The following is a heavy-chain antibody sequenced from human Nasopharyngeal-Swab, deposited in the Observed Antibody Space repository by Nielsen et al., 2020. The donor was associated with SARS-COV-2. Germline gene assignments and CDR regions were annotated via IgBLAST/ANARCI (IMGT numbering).Heavy chain of an antibody. CDR1: GFTFSSYW. V-gene: IGHV3-7*03. CDR2: IKQDGSEK. CDR3: AKDRGQLWLEDYMDV. D-gene: IGHD5-18*01. J-gene: IGHJ6*03. Sequence: GESLKISCAASGFTFSSYWMSWVRQAPGKGLEWVANIKQDGSEKYYVDSVKGRFTISRDNAKNSLYLQMNSLRAEDTALYYCAKDRGQLWLEDYMDVWGKGTTVTVSS.